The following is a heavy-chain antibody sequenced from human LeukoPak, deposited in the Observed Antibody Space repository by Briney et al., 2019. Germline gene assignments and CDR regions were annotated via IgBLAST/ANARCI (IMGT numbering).Heavy chain of an antibody. V-gene: IGHV3-30*18. CDR2: ISYDGSNK. D-gene: IGHD3-10*01. CDR1: GVTFSSYG. CDR3: AKDHYGSGSYYLGAFDI. J-gene: IGHJ3*02. Sequence: GGSLRLSCAASGVTFSSYGMHWVRQAPGKGLEWVAVISYDGSNKYYADSVKGRFTISRDNSKNTLYLQMNSLRAEDTAVYYCAKDHYGSGSYYLGAFDIWGQGTMVTVSS.